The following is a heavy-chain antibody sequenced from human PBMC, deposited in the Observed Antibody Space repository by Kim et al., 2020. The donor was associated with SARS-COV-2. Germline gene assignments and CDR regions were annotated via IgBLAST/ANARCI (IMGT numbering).Heavy chain of an antibody. CDR3: ARFGVRDNLQH. J-gene: IGHJ1*01. CDR1: GFNFNSYS. D-gene: IGHD3-10*01. V-gene: IGHV3-21*06. CDR2: ISSSSAHI. Sequence: GGSLRLSCVASGFNFNSYSINWVRQAPGKGLEWLSSISSSSAHIFYAGSVRGRFTISRDNAKNSVYLQMNSLRADDTAVYYCARFGVRDNLQHWCQGTLV.